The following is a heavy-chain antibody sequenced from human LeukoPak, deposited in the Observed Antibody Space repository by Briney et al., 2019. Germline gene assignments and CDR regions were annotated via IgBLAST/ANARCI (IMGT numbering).Heavy chain of an antibody. V-gene: IGHV3-9*01. CDR3: AKDKWHGSSRPFFDY. D-gene: IGHD6-13*01. CDR1: GFTFDDYA. Sequence: PGGSLRLSCAASGFTFDDYAMHWVRQAPGKGLEWVSGISWNSGSIGYADSVKGRFTISRDNAKNSLYLQMNSLRAEDTALYYCAKDKWHGSSRPFFDYWGQGTLVTVSS. CDR2: ISWNSGSI. J-gene: IGHJ4*02.